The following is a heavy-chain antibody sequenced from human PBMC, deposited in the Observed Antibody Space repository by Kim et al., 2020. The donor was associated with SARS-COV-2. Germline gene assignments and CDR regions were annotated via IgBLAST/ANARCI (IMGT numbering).Heavy chain of an antibody. CDR3: AREGGIAAAGYYYYYMDV. CDR2: ISAYNGNT. Sequence: ASVKVSCKASGYTFTSYGISWVRQAPGQGLEWMGWISAYNGNTNYAQKLQGRVTMTTDTSTSTAYMELRSLRSDDTAVYYCAREGGIAAAGYYYYYMDVWGKGTTVTVSS. CDR1: GYTFTSYG. J-gene: IGHJ6*03. D-gene: IGHD6-13*01. V-gene: IGHV1-18*01.